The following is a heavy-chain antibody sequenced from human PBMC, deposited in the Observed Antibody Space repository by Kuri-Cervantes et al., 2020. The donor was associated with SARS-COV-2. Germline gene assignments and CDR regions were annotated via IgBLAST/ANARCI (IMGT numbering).Heavy chain of an antibody. CDR1: GFTFSSYW. CDR2: IRNYGGSP. CDR3: VGDESNVVQRGF. V-gene: IGHV3-64D*08. D-gene: IGHD2-21*01. Sequence: GGSLRLSCAASGFTFSSYWMHWVRQAPGKGLEYVSSIRNYGGSPYYGDSVKGRFAISRDNSKNTLYLQMDGLRVEDTAVYYCVGDESNVVQRGFWGQGSLVTVSS. J-gene: IGHJ4*02.